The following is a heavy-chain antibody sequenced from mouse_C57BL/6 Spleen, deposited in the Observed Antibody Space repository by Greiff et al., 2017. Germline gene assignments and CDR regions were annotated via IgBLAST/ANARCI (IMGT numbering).Heavy chain of an antibody. CDR3: ARRKIYDSCYGYFDV. V-gene: IGHV1-80*01. CDR2: IYPGDGDT. J-gene: IGHJ1*03. Sequence: VMLVESGAELVKPGASVKISCKASGYAFSSYWMNWVKQRPGKGLEWIGQIYPGDGDTNYNGKFKGKATLTADKSSSTAYMQLSSLTSEDSAVYFCARRKIYDSCYGYFDVWGTGTTVTVSS. D-gene: IGHD2-3*01. CDR1: GYAFSSYW.